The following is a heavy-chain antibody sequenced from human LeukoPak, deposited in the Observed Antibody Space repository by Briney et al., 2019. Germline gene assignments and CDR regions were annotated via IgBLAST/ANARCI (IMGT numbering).Heavy chain of an antibody. CDR3: AKGGPYSDSSQSWFAP. V-gene: IGHV3-23*01. Sequence: PGGSLRLSCVVSGITFSSTPMTWLRQTPGRGLEWVSAITVSGDSTYYADSVRGRFTISRDNSENTLYLQMDSLRAEDTALYYCAKGGPYSDSSQSWFAPWGQGTLVTVSS. J-gene: IGHJ5*02. CDR1: GITFSSTP. CDR2: ITVSGDST. D-gene: IGHD6-13*01.